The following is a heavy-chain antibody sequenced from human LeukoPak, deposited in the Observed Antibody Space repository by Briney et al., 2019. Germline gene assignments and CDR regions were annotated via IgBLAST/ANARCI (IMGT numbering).Heavy chain of an antibody. CDR1: GYTFTSYD. Sequence: ASVKVSCKASGYTFTSYDINWVRQATGQGLEGMGWMNPNSGNTGYAQKFQGRVTMTRNTSISTAYMELSSLRCEEKAVYYCARAKVLEVLLYPLIFHYHIDGLGKGTTVTVSS. J-gene: IGHJ6*03. V-gene: IGHV1-8*01. CDR2: MNPNSGNT. CDR3: ARAKVLEVLLYPLIFHYHIDG. D-gene: IGHD3-3*01.